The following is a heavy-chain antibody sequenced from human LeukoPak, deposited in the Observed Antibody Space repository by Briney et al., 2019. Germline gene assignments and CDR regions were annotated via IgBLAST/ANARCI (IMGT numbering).Heavy chain of an antibody. CDR1: GGSFSGYY. Sequence: PSETLSLTCAVYGGSFSGYYWSWIRQPPGKGLEWIGEINHSGSTNYNPSLKSRVTISVDTSKNQFSLKLSSVTAADTAVYYCARGRGRGYSYGYQFYYYYMDVWGKGTTVTVSS. J-gene: IGHJ6*03. D-gene: IGHD5-18*01. CDR2: INHSGST. V-gene: IGHV4-34*01. CDR3: ARGRGRGYSYGYQFYYYYMDV.